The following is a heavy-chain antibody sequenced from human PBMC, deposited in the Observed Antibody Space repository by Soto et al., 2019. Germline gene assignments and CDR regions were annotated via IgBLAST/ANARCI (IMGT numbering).Heavy chain of an antibody. Sequence: PSETLSLTCTVTGDSISSRSYSWGWIHQPPGKGLEWIGSIYYSGSTYNNPSLRSRVSMSIDTSKDQFSLKLKSVTAADTALYFCARQRTSVVTKAYFDVWGPGSLVP. V-gene: IGHV4-39*01. CDR3: ARQRTSVVTKAYFDV. CDR1: GDSISSRSYS. J-gene: IGHJ4*02. CDR2: IYYSGST. D-gene: IGHD2-21*02.